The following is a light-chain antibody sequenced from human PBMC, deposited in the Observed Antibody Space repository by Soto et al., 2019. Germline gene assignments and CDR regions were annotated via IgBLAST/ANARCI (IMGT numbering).Light chain of an antibody. CDR1: QSIWSHY. CDR3: QQYGSSVT. J-gene: IGKJ1*01. CDR2: GAH. Sequence: EIVLTQSPGTLSQSPGERATLSCRASQSIWSHYLAWYQQKPGQAPRLLISGAHNSAPVIPNRISGSESGTDFTLRISRLEPDDFAVYYCQQYGSSVTFGQGTKVEIK. V-gene: IGKV3-20*01.